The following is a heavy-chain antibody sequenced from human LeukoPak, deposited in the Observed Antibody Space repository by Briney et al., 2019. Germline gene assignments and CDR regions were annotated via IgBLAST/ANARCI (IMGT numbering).Heavy chain of an antibody. D-gene: IGHD6-19*01. V-gene: IGHV4-30-2*01. CDR2: IYHSGST. CDR3: AREEWLGYFDY. Sequence: SETLSLTCAVSGGSISSGGYSWSWIRQPPGKGLEWIGYIYHSGSTYYNPSLKSRVTISVDTSKNQFSLKLSSVTAADTAVYYCAREEWLGYFDYWGQGTLVTVSS. J-gene: IGHJ4*02. CDR1: GGSISSGGYS.